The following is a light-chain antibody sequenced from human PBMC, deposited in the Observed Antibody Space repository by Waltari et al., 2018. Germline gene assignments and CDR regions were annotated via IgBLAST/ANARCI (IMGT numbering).Light chain of an antibody. V-gene: IGLV2-23*02. CDR3: CSFASRIGV. CDR2: EVT. CDR1: SSDVGGYNF. Sequence: QSALTQPASVSGSPGQSITISCTGTSSDVGGYNFVSCYQQHPGKAPKPIISEVTTRPSGGSNRFSGSKSGNTASLIISVLQADDEADYYCCSFASRIGVFGGGTKVTVL. J-gene: IGLJ2*01.